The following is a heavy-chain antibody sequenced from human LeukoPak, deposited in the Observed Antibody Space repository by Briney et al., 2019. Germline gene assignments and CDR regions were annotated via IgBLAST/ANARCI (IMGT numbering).Heavy chain of an antibody. CDR1: GGSISSYY. V-gene: IGHV4-59*08. J-gene: IGHJ4*02. CDR2: IYYSGST. Sequence: SETLSLTCTVSGGSISSYYWSWIRQPPGKGLEWIGYIYYSGSTNYNPSLKSRVTISVDTSKNQFSLKLSSVTAADTAVYYCARHVAVADLDYWGQGTLVTVSS. CDR3: ARHVAVADLDY. D-gene: IGHD6-19*01.